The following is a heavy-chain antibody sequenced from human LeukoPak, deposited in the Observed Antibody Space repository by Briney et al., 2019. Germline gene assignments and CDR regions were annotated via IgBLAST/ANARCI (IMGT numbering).Heavy chain of an antibody. Sequence: PGESLKITCKGSGYIFTSYWIGWVRQMPGKGLEWMGMMYPGDSDTRYSPSFQGQVTISADKFITTVYLQWSSLRASDTAMYYCARARGTTVVTGIDYWGQGTLVTVSS. J-gene: IGHJ4*02. CDR3: ARARGTTVVTGIDY. V-gene: IGHV5-51*01. D-gene: IGHD4-23*01. CDR1: GYIFTSYW. CDR2: MYPGDSDT.